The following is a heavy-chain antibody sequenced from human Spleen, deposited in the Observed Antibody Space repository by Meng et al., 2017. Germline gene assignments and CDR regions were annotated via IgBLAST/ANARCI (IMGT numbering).Heavy chain of an antibody. CDR1: GFTFSDYY. CDR3: AKRRPERDYFDY. J-gene: IGHJ4*02. CDR2: ISSSGSTM. V-gene: IGHV3-11*01. D-gene: IGHD6-25*01. Sequence: GGSLRLSCAASGFTFSDYYMSWIRQAPGKGLEWMSYISSSGSTMYYADSVKGRFTISRDNAKNSLYLQMNSLRAEDTAVYYCAKRRPERDYFDYWGQGTLVTVSS.